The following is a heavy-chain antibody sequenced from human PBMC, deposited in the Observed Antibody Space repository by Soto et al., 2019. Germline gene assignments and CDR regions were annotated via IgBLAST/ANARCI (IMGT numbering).Heavy chain of an antibody. Sequence: GGSRRRSCAASGFTFSSYSVNWVRQAPGKGLEWVSSISSSSSYIYYADSVKGRFTISRDNAKNSLYLQMNSLRAEDTAVYYCARDPYCTNGVCPYWGQGTLVTVSS. CDR3: ARDPYCTNGVCPY. CDR1: GFTFSSYS. J-gene: IGHJ4*02. CDR2: ISSSSSYI. V-gene: IGHV3-21*01. D-gene: IGHD2-8*01.